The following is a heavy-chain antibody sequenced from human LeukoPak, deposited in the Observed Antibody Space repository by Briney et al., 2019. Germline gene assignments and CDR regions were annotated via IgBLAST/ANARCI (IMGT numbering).Heavy chain of an antibody. CDR3: ARGGTYYDILTGFSYYYYGMDV. CDR1: GSSISSYY. Sequence: NPSETLSLTCTVSGSSISSYYWSWIRQPPGKGLEWIGYIYYSGSTNYNPSLKSRVTISVDTSKNQFSLKLSSVTAADTAVYYCARGGTYYDILTGFSYYYYGMDVWGQGTTVTVSS. J-gene: IGHJ6*02. D-gene: IGHD3-9*01. V-gene: IGHV4-59*01. CDR2: IYYSGST.